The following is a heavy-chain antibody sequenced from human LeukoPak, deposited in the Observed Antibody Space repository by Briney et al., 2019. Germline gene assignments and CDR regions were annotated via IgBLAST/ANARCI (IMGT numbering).Heavy chain of an antibody. CDR2: IYYSGST. V-gene: IGHV4-39*01. J-gene: IGHJ4*02. CDR1: GGSISSSSYY. CDR3: ARRVTIFGVPKDY. D-gene: IGHD3-3*01. Sequence: SETLSLTCTVSGGSISSSSYYWGWIRQPPGKGLEWIGSIYYSGSTYYNPSLKSRVTISVDTSKNQFPLKLSSVTAADTAAYYCARRVTIFGVPKDYWGQGTLVTVSS.